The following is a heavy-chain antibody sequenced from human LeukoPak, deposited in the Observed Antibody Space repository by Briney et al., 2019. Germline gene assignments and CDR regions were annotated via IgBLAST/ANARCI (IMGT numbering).Heavy chain of an antibody. Sequence: GGSLRLSCAASGSTFSSYSMNWVRQAPGKGLEWVSYISSSSSTIYYADSVKGRFTISRDNAKNSLYLQMSSLRAEDTAVYYCARNQPLLYIWGQGTLVTVSS. CDR3: ARNQPLLYI. CDR1: GSTFSSYS. D-gene: IGHD2-2*02. J-gene: IGHJ4*02. V-gene: IGHV3-48*01. CDR2: ISSSSSTI.